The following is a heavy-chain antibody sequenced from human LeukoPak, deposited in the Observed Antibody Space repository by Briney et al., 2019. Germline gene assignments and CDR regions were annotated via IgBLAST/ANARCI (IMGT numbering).Heavy chain of an antibody. CDR2: ISSSGSTI. Sequence: TGGSLRLSCAASGFTFSSYEMNWVRQAPGKGLEWVSYISSSGSTIYYADSVKGRFTISRDNAKNSLYLQMNSLRAEDTALYYCARVPRVFNIGGQGTMFTVSS. V-gene: IGHV3-48*03. CDR3: ARVPRVFNI. J-gene: IGHJ3*02. CDR1: GFTFSSYE.